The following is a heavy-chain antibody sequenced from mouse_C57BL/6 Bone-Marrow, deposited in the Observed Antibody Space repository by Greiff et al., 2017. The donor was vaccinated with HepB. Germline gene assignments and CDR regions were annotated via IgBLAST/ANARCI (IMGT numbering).Heavy chain of an antibody. CDR1: GFTFSSYA. D-gene: IGHD2-1*01. Sequence: DVKLVESGGGLVKPGGSLKLSCAASGFTFSSYAMSWVRQTPEKRLEWVATISDGGSYTYYPDNVKGRFTISRDNAKNNLYLQMSHLKSEDTAMYYCARAEGNYWYFDVWGTGTTVTVSS. V-gene: IGHV5-4*03. CDR3: ARAEGNYWYFDV. CDR2: ISDGGSYT. J-gene: IGHJ1*03.